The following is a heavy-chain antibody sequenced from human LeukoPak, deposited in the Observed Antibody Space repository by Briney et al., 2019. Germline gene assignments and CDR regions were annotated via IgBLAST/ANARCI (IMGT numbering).Heavy chain of an antibody. CDR2: IRFDGSDR. J-gene: IGHJ5*02. V-gene: IGHV3-30*02. D-gene: IGHD5-18*01. CDR1: GFPFSSYG. Sequence: HPGGSLRLSCAASGFPFSSYGMHWVRQAAGKGLEWMSFIRFDGSDRYYADSVRGRFTISRDNSRSTLFLQMNSLRGEDTAIYHCATYRQVMLPFEAWGQGTLVTVSS. CDR3: ATYRQVMLPFEA.